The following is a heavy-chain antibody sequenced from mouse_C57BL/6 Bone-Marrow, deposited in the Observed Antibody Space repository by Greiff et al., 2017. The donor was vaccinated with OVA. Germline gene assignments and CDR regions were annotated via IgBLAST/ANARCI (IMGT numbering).Heavy chain of an antibody. J-gene: IGHJ1*03. V-gene: IGHV1-26*01. Sequence: VQLQQSGPELVKPGASVKISCKASGYTFTDYYMNWVKQSHGKSLEWIGDINPNNGGTSYNQKFKGKATLTVDKSSSTAYMELRSLTSEDSAVYYSARSTYGSSYWYFDVWGTGTTVTVSS. CDR1: GYTFTDYY. D-gene: IGHD1-1*01. CDR3: ARSTYGSSYWYFDV. CDR2: INPNNGGT.